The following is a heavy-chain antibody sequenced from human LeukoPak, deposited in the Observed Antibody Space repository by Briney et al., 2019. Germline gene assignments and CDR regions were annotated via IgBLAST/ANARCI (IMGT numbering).Heavy chain of an antibody. V-gene: IGHV4-4*07. CDR2: IYNTGTA. J-gene: IGHJ4*02. CDR3: ARGRYFDC. CDR1: GGSISSYY. D-gene: IGHD1-14*01. Sequence: SETLSLTCTVSGGSISSYYWSWIRQPAGKGLEWIGRIYNTGTANYNPSLKSRVTMSVDTSKNQFSLKLNSVTAADTAVYYCARGRYFDCWGQGALVTVSS.